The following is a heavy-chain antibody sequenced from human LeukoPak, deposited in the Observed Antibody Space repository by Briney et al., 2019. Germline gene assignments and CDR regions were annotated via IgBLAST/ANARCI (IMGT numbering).Heavy chain of an antibody. Sequence: PGGSLRLSCAASGFTLSSFGMNWVRQAPGKGLEWVSYIGTTTSTIYYADSVKGRFTIPRDNAKNSLYLQMNSLRAEDTALYYCVRDRYFDWSDAFDVWGQGTMATVSS. CDR2: IGTTTSTI. CDR1: GFTLSSFG. J-gene: IGHJ3*01. CDR3: VRDRYFDWSDAFDV. D-gene: IGHD3-9*01. V-gene: IGHV3-48*04.